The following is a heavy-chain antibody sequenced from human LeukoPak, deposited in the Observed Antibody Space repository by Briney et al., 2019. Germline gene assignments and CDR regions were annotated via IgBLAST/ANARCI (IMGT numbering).Heavy chain of an antibody. V-gene: IGHV3-21*01. D-gene: IGHD3-22*01. CDR1: GFTFSSYA. Sequence: PGGSLRLSCAASGFTFSSYAMSWVRQAPGKGLEWVSSISSSSSYIFYADSVKGRFTISRDNAKNSLYLQMNSLRAEDTAVYYCARDYYKNFDYWGQGTLVTVSS. CDR3: ARDYYKNFDY. J-gene: IGHJ4*02. CDR2: ISSSSSYI.